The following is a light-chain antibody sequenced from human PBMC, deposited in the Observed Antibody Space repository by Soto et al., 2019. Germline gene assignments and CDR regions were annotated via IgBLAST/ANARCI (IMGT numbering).Light chain of an antibody. V-gene: IGLV1-40*01. J-gene: IGLJ1*01. CDR3: QSYDSTLSARYV. CDR1: SSNIGAGYD. CDR2: ANI. Sequence: QSVLTQPPSVSGAPGQWVTISCTGSSSNIGAGYDVHWYQQRPGAAPKLLISANINRPSGVPDRFSGSKSRTSASLAITGLQADDEGDYYCQSYDSTLSARYVFGTGTKLTVL.